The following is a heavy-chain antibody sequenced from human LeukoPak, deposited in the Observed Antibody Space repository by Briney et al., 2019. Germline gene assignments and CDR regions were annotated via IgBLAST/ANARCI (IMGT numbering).Heavy chain of an antibody. CDR3: ATCSGGSCYEGQFDY. Sequence: GALMISSCASAGISISSYVICWGHKAPRKRLEWVSTISGIGGSTYYADSVKGRFTISRDNSKNTLYLQMNSLRAEDTAVYYCATCSGGSCYEGQFDYWGQGTLVTVSS. V-gene: IGHV3-23*01. D-gene: IGHD2-15*01. CDR1: GISISSYV. J-gene: IGHJ4*02. CDR2: ISGIGGST.